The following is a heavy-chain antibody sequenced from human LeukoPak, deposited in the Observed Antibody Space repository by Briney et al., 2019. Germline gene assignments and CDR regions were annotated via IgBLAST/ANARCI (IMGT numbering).Heavy chain of an antibody. Sequence: PSETLSLTCTVSGGSMNNHHWSWIRQPAGKGLEWIGQVHISEGTNYSPPLKSRVTMSIHTPESQLSLTMRSVTAADTAVYYYARRDSCSGRSFDHWGQGILVTVSS. D-gene: IGHD6-19*01. V-gene: IGHV4-4*07. CDR2: VHISEGT. CDR1: GGSMNNHH. CDR3: ARRDSCSGRSFDH. J-gene: IGHJ4*02.